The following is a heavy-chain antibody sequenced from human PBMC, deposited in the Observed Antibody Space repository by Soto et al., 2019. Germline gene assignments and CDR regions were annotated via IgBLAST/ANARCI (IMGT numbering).Heavy chain of an antibody. D-gene: IGHD3-16*02. V-gene: IGHV3-23*01. J-gene: IGHJ4*02. CDR3: AKAALQYFDY. Sequence: EVQLLESGGGLVQPGGSLRLSCAASGFTFSSYAMSWVRQAPGKGLEWVSAIGGSGANTYYADSVKGRFTISRDNSKNPLYLQMNSLRAEDTAVYYCAKAALQYFDYWGQGTLVTVSS. CDR2: IGGSGANT. CDR1: GFTFSSYA.